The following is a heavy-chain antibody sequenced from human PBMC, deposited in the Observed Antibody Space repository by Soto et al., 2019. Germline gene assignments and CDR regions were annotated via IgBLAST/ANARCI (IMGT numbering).Heavy chain of an antibody. CDR3: ARDSPPLPWFREGYYGMDV. CDR2: IWYDGSNK. Sequence: GGSLRLSCAASGFTFSSYGMHWVRQAPGKGLEWVAVIWYDGSNKYYADSVKGRFTISRDNSKNTLYLQMNSLRADDTAVYYCARDSPPLPWFREGYYGMDVWGQGDTVTVSS. J-gene: IGHJ6*02. D-gene: IGHD3-10*01. V-gene: IGHV3-33*01. CDR1: GFTFSSYG.